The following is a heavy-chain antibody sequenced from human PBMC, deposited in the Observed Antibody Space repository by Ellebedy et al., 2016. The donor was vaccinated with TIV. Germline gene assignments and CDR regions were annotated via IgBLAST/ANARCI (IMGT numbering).Heavy chain of an antibody. CDR3: ALSSGSSLDY. CDR2: INPNSGDT. CDR1: GYTFTGYY. D-gene: IGHD3-10*01. J-gene: IGHJ4*02. V-gene: IGHV1-2*02. Sequence: AASVKVSCKASGYTFTGYYIHWVRQAPGQGLEWMGWINPNSGDTNYAQKFQGRVTMTRDTSIDTAYMEVSRLTSEKTAVYYCALSSGSSLDYWGQGTLVTVSS.